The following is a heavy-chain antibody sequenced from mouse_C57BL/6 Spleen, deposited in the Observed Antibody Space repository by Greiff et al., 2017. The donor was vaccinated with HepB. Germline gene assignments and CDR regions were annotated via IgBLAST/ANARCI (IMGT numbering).Heavy chain of an antibody. CDR3: ARRGITTVVAWWYFDV. Sequence: QVQLQQPGAELVKPGASVKMSCKASGYTFTSYWITWVKQRPGQGLEWIGDIYPGSGSTNYNEKFKSKATLTVDTSSSTAYMQLSSLTSEDSAVYYCARRGITTVVAWWYFDVWGTGTTVTVSS. CDR2: IYPGSGST. CDR1: GYTFTSYW. D-gene: IGHD1-1*01. J-gene: IGHJ1*03. V-gene: IGHV1-55*01.